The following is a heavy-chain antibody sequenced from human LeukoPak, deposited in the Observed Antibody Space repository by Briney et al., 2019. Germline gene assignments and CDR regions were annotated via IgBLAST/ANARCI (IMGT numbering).Heavy chain of an antibody. CDR2: INQDGSET. V-gene: IGHV3-7*01. Sequence: PGRSLRLSCAASGFTFSSYWMSWVRQAPGKGLEWVADINQDGSETYYVDSVKGRFTISRDNAKNSLYLQMNSLRAEDTAVYYCASRRYHFDYWGQRTLVSVSS. D-gene: IGHD1-1*01. CDR1: GFTFSSYW. CDR3: ASRRYHFDY. J-gene: IGHJ4*02.